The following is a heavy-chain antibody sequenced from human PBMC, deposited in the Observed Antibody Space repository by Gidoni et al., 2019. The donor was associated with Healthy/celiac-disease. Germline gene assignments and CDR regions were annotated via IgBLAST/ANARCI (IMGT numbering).Heavy chain of an antibody. D-gene: IGHD6-13*01. CDR2: IDSGGST. CDR1: GFTVSSNY. Sequence: EVQLVESGGGLIQPGGSLRLSCAASGFTVSSNYMSWVRQAPGKGLEWVSVIDSGGSTYYADSVKGRFTISRDNSKNTLYLQMNSLRAEDTAVYYCARGEVSSWYEVGAFDIWGQGTMVTVSS. J-gene: IGHJ3*02. V-gene: IGHV3-53*01. CDR3: ARGEVSSWYEVGAFDI.